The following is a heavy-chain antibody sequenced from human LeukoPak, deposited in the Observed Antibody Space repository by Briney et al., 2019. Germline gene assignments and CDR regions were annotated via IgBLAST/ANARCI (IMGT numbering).Heavy chain of an antibody. Sequence: GASVTVSCKASGYTFTSYGISWVRQAPGQGLERMGWISAYNGNTNYAQKLQGRVTMTTDTSTSTDYMELRSLRSDDTAVYYCARDQVSTRYFDWLPEGYYYGMDVWGQGTTATVSS. CDR1: GYTFTSYG. D-gene: IGHD3-9*01. J-gene: IGHJ6*02. CDR2: ISAYNGNT. CDR3: ARDQVSTRYFDWLPEGYYYGMDV. V-gene: IGHV1-18*01.